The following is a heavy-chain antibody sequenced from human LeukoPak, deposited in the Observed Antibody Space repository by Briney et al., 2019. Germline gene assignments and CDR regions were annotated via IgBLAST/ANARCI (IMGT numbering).Heavy chain of an antibody. J-gene: IGHJ6*03. V-gene: IGHV1-69*05. CDR2: LIPIFGTA. Sequence: ASVKVSCKASGGTFRSYAISWVRQAPGQGREWMGRLIPIFGTANYAQKFQGRVTITTDESTSTAYMELSSLRSEDTAVYYCARDGEYQLSSPYNYYMDVWGKETTVTVSS. CDR3: ARDGEYQLSSPYNYYMDV. D-gene: IGHD2-2*01. CDR1: GGTFRSYA.